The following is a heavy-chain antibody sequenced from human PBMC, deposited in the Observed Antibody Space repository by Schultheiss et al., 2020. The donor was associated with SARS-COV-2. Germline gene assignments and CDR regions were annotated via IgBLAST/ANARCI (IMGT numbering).Heavy chain of an antibody. V-gene: IGHV1-18*04. CDR2: ISAYNGNT. D-gene: IGHD1-7*01. Sequence: ASVKVSCKASGYTFTGYYMHWVRQAPGQGLEWMGWISAYNGNTNYAQKLQGRVTMTTDTSTSTAYMELRSLRSDDTAVYYCAREITGTTIWGQGTLVTVSS. CDR1: GYTFTGYY. CDR3: AREITGTTI. J-gene: IGHJ4*02.